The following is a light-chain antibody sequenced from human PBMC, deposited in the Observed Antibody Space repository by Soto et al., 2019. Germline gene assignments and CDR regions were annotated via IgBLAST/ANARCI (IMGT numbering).Light chain of an antibody. CDR2: GAS. V-gene: IGKV3-20*01. CDR3: QQYGSSPAT. Sequence: EIVLTQSPGTLSLSPGERATLSCRASQSVTSNYLAWYQQKPGQAPGLLIYGASSRATGIPDRFSGSGSGTDVTLPISRLEPEDFAVYYCQQYGSSPATFGQGTKLEIK. CDR1: QSVTSNY. J-gene: IGKJ2*01.